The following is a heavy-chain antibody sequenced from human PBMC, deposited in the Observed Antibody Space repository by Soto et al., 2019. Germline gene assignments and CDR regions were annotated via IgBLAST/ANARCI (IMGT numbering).Heavy chain of an antibody. D-gene: IGHD3-10*01. CDR2: IYYSGST. CDR1: GGSISSGGYY. J-gene: IGHJ4*02. Sequence: PSETLSLTCTVSGGSISSGGYYWSWIRQHPGKGLEWIGYIYYSGSTYYNPSLKSRVTISVDTSKNQFSLKLSSVTAADTAVYYCARWRQVRGVDTQIRYFDYWGQGTLVTVS. V-gene: IGHV4-31*03. CDR3: ARWRQVRGVDTQIRYFDY.